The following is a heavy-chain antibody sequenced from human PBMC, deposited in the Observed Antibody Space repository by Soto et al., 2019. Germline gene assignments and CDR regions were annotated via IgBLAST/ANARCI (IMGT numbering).Heavy chain of an antibody. CDR3: ATLPLLLALGFDY. V-gene: IGHV3-23*01. CDR1: GFTFSNYV. D-gene: IGHD3-10*01. J-gene: IGHJ4*02. Sequence: EVHLLDSGGGLVQPGGSLRLSCAASGFTFSNYVMSWVRQAPGKGLEWVSSISGSGDNTYYADSVKGRFTISRDNSKNTLFLQMTSLRAEDTAVYYSATLPLLLALGFDYWGQGTLVTVSS. CDR2: ISGSGDNT.